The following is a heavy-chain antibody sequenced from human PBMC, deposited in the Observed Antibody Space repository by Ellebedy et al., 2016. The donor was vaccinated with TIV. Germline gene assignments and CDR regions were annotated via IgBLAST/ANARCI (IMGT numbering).Heavy chain of an antibody. Sequence: PSETLSLTCTVSGGSVSSSNYFWIWIRQPPGKGLEWIGYISYSGSTNFNPSLKSRVTISVDTSKNQLSLKLSSVTAADTAVYYCASQYYDILTGSGDWFDPWGQGTLVTVSS. CDR2: ISYSGST. V-gene: IGHV4-61*01. J-gene: IGHJ5*02. D-gene: IGHD3-9*01. CDR1: GGSVSSSNYF. CDR3: ASQYYDILTGSGDWFDP.